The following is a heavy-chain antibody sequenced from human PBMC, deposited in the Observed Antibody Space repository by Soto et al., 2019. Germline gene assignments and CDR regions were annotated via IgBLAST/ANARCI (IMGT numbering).Heavy chain of an antibody. V-gene: IGHV4-38-2*02. CDR2: IFHSGST. Sequence: QVQLQESGQGLLKPSETLSLTCAVSGDSISSGFYWAWIRQPPGKGLEWIGSIFHSGSTYYNPSLKSRLIISVDTSKNQFSLTLTSLTAADTAVYYCAREQGWRGRDFDHWGQGTRVAVSS. CDR1: GDSISSGFY. D-gene: IGHD3-10*01. J-gene: IGHJ4*02. CDR3: AREQGWRGRDFDH.